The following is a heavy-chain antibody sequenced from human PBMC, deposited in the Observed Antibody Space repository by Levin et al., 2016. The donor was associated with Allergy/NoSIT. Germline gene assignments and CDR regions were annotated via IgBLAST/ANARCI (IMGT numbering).Heavy chain of an antibody. Sequence: ASVKVSCKASGYTFNSYGITWVRQAPGQGLEWMGWISVYNGNTNYAQKFQGRVTMTIDTSTSTAYMDLRGLASGDTALYYCTRTHFLLLWFGNEAFDIWGPRDNGHRLF. CDR3: TRTHFLLLWFGNEAFDI. CDR2: ISVYNGNT. V-gene: IGHV1-18*01. J-gene: IGHJ3*02. CDR1: GYTFNSYG. D-gene: IGHD3-10*01.